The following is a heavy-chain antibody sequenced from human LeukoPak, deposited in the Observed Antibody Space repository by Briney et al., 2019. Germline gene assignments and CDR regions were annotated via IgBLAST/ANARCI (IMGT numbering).Heavy chain of an antibody. CDR2: IYYSGST. CDR1: GFTVSSNY. J-gene: IGHJ4*02. CDR3: ARQGAGSYYFDY. Sequence: PGGSLRLSCAASGFTVSSNYMSWVRQPPGKGLEWIGSIYYSGSTYYNPSLKSRVTISVDTSKNQFSLKLSSVTAADTAVYYCARQGAGSYYFDYWGQGTLVTVSS. V-gene: IGHV4-39*01. D-gene: IGHD1-26*01.